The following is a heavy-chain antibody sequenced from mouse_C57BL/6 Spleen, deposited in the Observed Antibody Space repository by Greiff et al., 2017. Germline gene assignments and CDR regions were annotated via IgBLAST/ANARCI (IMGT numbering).Heavy chain of an antibody. CDR1: GFSLTSYG. V-gene: IGHV2-2*01. Sequence: QVQLKESGPGLVQPSQSLSITCTVSGFSLTSYGVHWVRQSPGKGLEWLGVIWSGGSTDYNAAFISRLSISKDNSKSQVFFKMNSLQADDTAIYYCARNGGNYVRNYFDYWGQGTTLTVSS. D-gene: IGHD2-1*01. J-gene: IGHJ2*01. CDR2: IWSGGST. CDR3: ARNGGNYVRNYFDY.